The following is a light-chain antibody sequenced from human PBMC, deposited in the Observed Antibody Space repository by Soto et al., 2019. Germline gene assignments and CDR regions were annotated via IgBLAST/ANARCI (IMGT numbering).Light chain of an antibody. V-gene: IGKV3-20*01. CDR2: GAS. Sequence: EIVLTQYTGTMSLSPGERATLSCRDSQSVSSNYLAWYKQKPSQAPRPLIYGASSRATGIQDRFSGSGAGTAFISTISRLEFEDFAVYCCLQYGRSPWTFGPGNKVDI. CDR1: QSVSSNY. CDR3: LQYGRSPWT. J-gene: IGKJ1*01.